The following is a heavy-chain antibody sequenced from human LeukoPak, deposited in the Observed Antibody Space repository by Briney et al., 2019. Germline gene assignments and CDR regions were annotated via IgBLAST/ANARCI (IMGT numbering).Heavy chain of an antibody. Sequence: SETLSLTCAVYGGSFSGYYWSWIRQPPGKGLEWIGEINHSGSTNYNPSLKSRVTISVDTSKNQFSLKLSSVTAADTAVYYCAGPSYSSSWPFDYWGQGTLVTVSS. CDR3: AGPSYSSSWPFDY. J-gene: IGHJ4*02. V-gene: IGHV4-34*01. D-gene: IGHD6-13*01. CDR2: INHSGST. CDR1: GGSFSGYY.